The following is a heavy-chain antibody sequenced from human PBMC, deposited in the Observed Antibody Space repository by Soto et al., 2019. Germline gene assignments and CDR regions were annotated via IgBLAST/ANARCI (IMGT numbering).Heavy chain of an antibody. CDR1: GGSFSGYY. J-gene: IGHJ5*02. CDR3: AREGDYYGSGSYHFRRNWFDP. V-gene: IGHV4-34*01. D-gene: IGHD3-10*01. Sequence: SETLSLTCAVYGGSFSGYYWSWIRQPPGKGLEWIGEINHSGSTNYNPSLKSRVTISVDTSKNQFSLKLSSVTAADTAVYYCAREGDYYGSGSYHFRRNWFDPWGQGTLVTVSS. CDR2: INHSGST.